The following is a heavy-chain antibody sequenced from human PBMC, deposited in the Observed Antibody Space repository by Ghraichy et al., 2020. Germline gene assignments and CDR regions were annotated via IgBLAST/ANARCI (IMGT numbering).Heavy chain of an antibody. V-gene: IGHV3-23*01. D-gene: IGHD3-3*01. CDR3: AKVGRPKRLRFLEWPLPYFDY. Sequence: GGSLRLSCAASGFTFSSYAMSWVRQAPGKGLEWVSAISGSGGSTYYADSVKGRFTISRDNSKNTLYLQMNSLRAEDTAVYYCAKVGRPKRLRFLEWPLPYFDYWGQGTLVTVSS. J-gene: IGHJ4*02. CDR1: GFTFSSYA. CDR2: ISGSGGST.